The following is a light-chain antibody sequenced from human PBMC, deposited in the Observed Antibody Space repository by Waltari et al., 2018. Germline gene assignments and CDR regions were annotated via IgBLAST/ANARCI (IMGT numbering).Light chain of an antibody. Sequence: SYVLTQPPSVSVAPGKTAIITCGGNNIGTQSIHWYQQKPGQAPLLVVYDDTNRPSGIPERFSGSSSRKAATLTIRRVEAGDEADYYCQIWDNNSDHMVFGGGTRLTVL. V-gene: IGLV3-21*03. J-gene: IGLJ2*01. CDR3: QIWDNNSDHMV. CDR1: NIGTQS. CDR2: DDT.